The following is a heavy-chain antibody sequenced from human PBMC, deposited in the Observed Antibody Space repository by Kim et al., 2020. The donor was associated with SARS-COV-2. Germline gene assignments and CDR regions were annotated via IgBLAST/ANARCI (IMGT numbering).Heavy chain of an antibody. J-gene: IGHJ6*02. V-gene: IGHV4-39*01. Sequence: PSLMSRVTISVDTSKNQFSLKLSSVTAADTAVYYCASYFRYCDFSYGMDVWGQGTTVTVSS. CDR3: ASYFRYCDFSYGMDV. D-gene: IGHD3-9*01.